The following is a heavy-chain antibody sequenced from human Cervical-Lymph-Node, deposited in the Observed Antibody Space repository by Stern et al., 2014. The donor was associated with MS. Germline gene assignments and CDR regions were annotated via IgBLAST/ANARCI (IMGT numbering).Heavy chain of an antibody. J-gene: IGHJ3*02. D-gene: IGHD3/OR15-3a*01. Sequence: EMQLVESGAEVKEPGESLKISCKASGFSLRNFWIGWVRQTPGKGLECMGFFYPGDSDTRYSPSLKGQVTISAEKSIDTAYIQWNNLKASDTAIYYCARSGTGAFDIWGQGTMVTVSS. V-gene: IGHV5-51*01. CDR1: GFSLRNFW. CDR3: ARSGTGAFDI. CDR2: FYPGDSDT.